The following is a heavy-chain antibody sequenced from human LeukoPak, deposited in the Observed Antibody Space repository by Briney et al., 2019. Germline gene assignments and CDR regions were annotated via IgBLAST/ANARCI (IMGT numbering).Heavy chain of an antibody. CDR2: IKYDGNEE. CDR1: GFPFRDYW. Sequence: GGSLRLSCAASGFPFRDYWMSWMRQAPGKGPEWVANIKYDGNEEYYVDSVKGRFTISRDNAKNSLYLQLNSLRLEDTAVYYCRSGGAAPGSFDNWGQGTLVTVSP. CDR3: RSGGAAPGSFDN. J-gene: IGHJ4*02. D-gene: IGHD4-23*01. V-gene: IGHV3-7*01.